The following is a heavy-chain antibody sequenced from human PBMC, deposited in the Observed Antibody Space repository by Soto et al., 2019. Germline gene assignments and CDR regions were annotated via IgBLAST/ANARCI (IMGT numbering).Heavy chain of an antibody. CDR3: ARSASNYGYNFVY. CDR1: GFTFSSYS. Sequence: LRLSCAASGFTFSSYSMNWVRQAPGKGLEWVSSISSSSSYIYYADSVKGRFTISRDNAKNSLYLQMNSLRAEDTAVYYCARSASNYGYNFVYWGQGTLVTVSS. D-gene: IGHD3-10*01. J-gene: IGHJ4*02. CDR2: ISSSSSYI. V-gene: IGHV3-21*01.